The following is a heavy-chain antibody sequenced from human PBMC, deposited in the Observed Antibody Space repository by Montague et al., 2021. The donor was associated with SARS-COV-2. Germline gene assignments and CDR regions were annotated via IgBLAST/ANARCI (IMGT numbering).Heavy chain of an antibody. CDR1: CGSIRTRSCS. D-gene: IGHD3-9*01. V-gene: IGHV4-39*07. Sequence: SETLSLTCTVSCGSIRTRSCSSDCFSQATGKGLEWIGGSYYSGSTYYNPSLKSRVTISVDTSKNQFSLKLSSVTAADTAVYYCARDGSLRFEILIGPRHCYYGMDVWGQGTTVTVSS. J-gene: IGHJ6*02. CDR2: SYYSGST. CDR3: ARDGSLRFEILIGPRHCYYGMDV.